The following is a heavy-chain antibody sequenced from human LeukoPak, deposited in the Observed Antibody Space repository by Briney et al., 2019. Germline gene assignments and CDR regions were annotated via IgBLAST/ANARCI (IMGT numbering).Heavy chain of an antibody. CDR3: ARGEIAVAGTVYYYYGMDV. CDR1: GYTFTSYD. J-gene: IGHJ6*02. Sequence: ASVKVSCKASGYTFTSYDINWVRQGTGQGLEWMGWMNPNSGNTGYAQKFQGRVTMTRNTSISTAYMELSSLRSEDTAVYYCARGEIAVAGTVYYYYGMDVWGQGTTVTVSS. CDR2: MNPNSGNT. V-gene: IGHV1-8*01. D-gene: IGHD6-19*01.